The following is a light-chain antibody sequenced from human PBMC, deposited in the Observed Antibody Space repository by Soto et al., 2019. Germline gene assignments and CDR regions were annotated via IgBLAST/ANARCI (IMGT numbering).Light chain of an antibody. Sequence: QSVLTQPASVSASPGQSITISCTGTSSNYVSWYQQHPGKAPKLIIYDVSNRPSEISSRFSGSKSGNTASLTISGLQAEDDADYYCSSYTRSSVVFGGGTKLTVL. CDR2: DVS. CDR3: SSYTRSSVV. J-gene: IGLJ2*01. V-gene: IGLV2-14*01. CDR1: SSNY.